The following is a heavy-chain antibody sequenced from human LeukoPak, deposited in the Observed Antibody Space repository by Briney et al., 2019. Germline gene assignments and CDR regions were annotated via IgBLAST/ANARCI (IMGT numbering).Heavy chain of an antibody. J-gene: IGHJ6*03. CDR1: GGTFSSYA. V-gene: IGHV1-8*03. Sequence: ASVKVSCKASGGTFSSYAISWVRQAPGQGLEWMGWMNPNSGNTGYAQKFQGRVTITRNTSISTAYMELSSLRSEDTAVYYCARAYYDFWSGFYYYYYMDVWGKGTTVTVSS. D-gene: IGHD3-3*01. CDR2: MNPNSGNT. CDR3: ARAYYDFWSGFYYYYYMDV.